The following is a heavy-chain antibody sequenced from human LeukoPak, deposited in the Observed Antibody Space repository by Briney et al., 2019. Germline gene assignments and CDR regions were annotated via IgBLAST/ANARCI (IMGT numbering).Heavy chain of an antibody. CDR3: ATDKPGTVTDAFDI. J-gene: IGHJ3*02. CDR2: FDPEDDET. D-gene: IGHD4-17*01. V-gene: IGHV1-24*01. Sequence: ASVKVSCKVSGYTLTELSMHWVRQAPGKGPEWMGGFDPEDDETIYAQKFQGRVTMTEDTPTDTAYMELSSLRSEDTAVYYCATDKPGTVTDAFDIWGQGTMVTV. CDR1: GYTLTELS.